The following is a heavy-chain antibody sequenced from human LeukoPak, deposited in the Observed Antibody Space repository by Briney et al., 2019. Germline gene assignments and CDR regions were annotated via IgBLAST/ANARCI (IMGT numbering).Heavy chain of an antibody. CDR1: GFTFSTYA. Sequence: GGSLRLSCAASGFTFSTYAMHWIRQAPGRGLEWVAFIRSDGSNKDCADSVKGRFTISRDNSKNTLYLQMNSLRVEDTGVYYCATLSLNWNYNHYFDFWGQGTLVTISS. J-gene: IGHJ4*02. D-gene: IGHD1-7*01. V-gene: IGHV3-30*02. CDR2: IRSDGSNK. CDR3: ATLSLNWNYNHYFDF.